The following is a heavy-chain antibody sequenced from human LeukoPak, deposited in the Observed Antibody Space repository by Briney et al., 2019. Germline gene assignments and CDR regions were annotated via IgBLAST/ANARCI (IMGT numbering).Heavy chain of an antibody. J-gene: IGHJ5*02. CDR1: GFTSSTYW. CDR3: AKDRSSGSSPGFRFDP. V-gene: IGHV3-23*01. CDR2: ISGRGSNT. Sequence: GGSLRLSCAASGFTSSTYWMTWVRQAPGKGLEWVSAISGRGSNTYYADSVRGRFTISRDNSKNTIYLQMNSLRAEDTAVYYCAKDRSSGSSPGFRFDPWGQGTLVTVSS. D-gene: IGHD3-10*01.